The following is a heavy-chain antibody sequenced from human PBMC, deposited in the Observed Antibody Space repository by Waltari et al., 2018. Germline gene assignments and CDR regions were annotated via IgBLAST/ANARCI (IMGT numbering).Heavy chain of an antibody. V-gene: IGHV3-48*02. CDR1: GFTFTTYT. D-gene: IGHD2-2*01. CDR3: ARDRAPYCSSGDCYFDY. CDR2: ISASGAI. J-gene: IGHJ4*02. Sequence: EVLLVESGGGLVQPWGSLRRSCAASGFTFTTYTLNWIRQAPGKGLEWISYISASGAIFYADSVKGRFTISRDDARNSLHLQMNSLRDEDTAVYYCARDRAPYCSSGDCYFDYWGQGTLVTVSS.